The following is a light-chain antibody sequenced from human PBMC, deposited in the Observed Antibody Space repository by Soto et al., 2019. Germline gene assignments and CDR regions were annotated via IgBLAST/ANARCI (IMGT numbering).Light chain of an antibody. J-gene: IGLJ3*02. CDR2: EVS. CDR1: SSDVGGYNY. V-gene: IGLV2-14*01. Sequence: QSALTQPASVSGSPGQSITISCTGTSSDVGGYNYVSWYQQHPGKPPKLKIYEVSNRPSGVSDRFSGSKSGNTASLTISGLQAEDEADYYCSSFTSINTWVFGGGTKLTVL. CDR3: SSFTSINTWV.